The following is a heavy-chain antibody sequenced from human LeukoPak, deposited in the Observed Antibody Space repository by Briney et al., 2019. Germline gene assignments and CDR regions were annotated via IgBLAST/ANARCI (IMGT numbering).Heavy chain of an antibody. Sequence: GGSLRLSCAASGFTFSTYGMNWVRQAPGKGLEWVSSISSSSSYIYHADPVKGRFTISRDNAKNSLYLQMDSLRAEDTAVNYCARMQIGAVINYMDVWGKGTTVTVSS. CDR2: ISSSSSYI. V-gene: IGHV3-21*01. D-gene: IGHD3-3*01. J-gene: IGHJ6*03. CDR1: GFTFSTYG. CDR3: ARMQIGAVINYMDV.